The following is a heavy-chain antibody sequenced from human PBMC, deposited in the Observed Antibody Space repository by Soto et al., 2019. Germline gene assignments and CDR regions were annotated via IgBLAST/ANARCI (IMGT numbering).Heavy chain of an antibody. CDR1: GYSISSGYY. Sequence: PSETLSLTCVVSGYSISSGYYWGWIRQPPGKGLEWIGSIYHSGTTYYNPSLKSRVTISLDTSRNKFSLKLTSVTAADTAVYYCARSLLTSSWYAGSWGQGTLVTVSS. J-gene: IGHJ5*02. CDR2: IYHSGTT. CDR3: ARSLLTSSWYAGS. V-gene: IGHV4-38-2*01. D-gene: IGHD6-13*01.